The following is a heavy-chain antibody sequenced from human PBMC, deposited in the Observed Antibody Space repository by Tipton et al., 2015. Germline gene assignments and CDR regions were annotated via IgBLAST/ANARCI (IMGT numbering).Heavy chain of an antibody. CDR2: ISHSGNT. D-gene: IGHD4-23*01. CDR3: ARARGRHGGLFDS. J-gene: IGHJ4*02. Sequence: TLSLTCAVYGGSFSGYYWSWIRQPPGKGLEWIGSISHSGNTNYNPSLKSRVTISVDTSKTQFSLKMSSVTASDTAVYYCARARGRHGGLFDSWGQGILVSVSS. V-gene: IGHV4-34*01. CDR1: GGSFSGYY.